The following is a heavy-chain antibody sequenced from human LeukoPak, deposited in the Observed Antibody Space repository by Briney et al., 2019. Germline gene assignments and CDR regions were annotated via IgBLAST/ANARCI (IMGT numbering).Heavy chain of an antibody. V-gene: IGHV3-30*14. CDR1: GFTFNTYA. CDR3: TKEIYYYGSGRFMDV. D-gene: IGHD3-10*01. J-gene: IGHJ6*02. CDR2: ISYDATHK. Sequence: GGSLRLSCAASGFTFNTYAIHWVRQAPGKGLEWVAVISYDATHKYYADSVKGRFTISRDSSKNTLYLQMNSLRAEDTAVYYCTKEIYYYGSGRFMDVWGQGTTVTVSS.